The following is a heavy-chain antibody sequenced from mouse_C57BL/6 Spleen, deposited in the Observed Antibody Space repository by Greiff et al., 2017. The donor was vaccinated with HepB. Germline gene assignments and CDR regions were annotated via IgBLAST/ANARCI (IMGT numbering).Heavy chain of an antibody. CDR3: ATTVVRGYYYAMDY. D-gene: IGHD1-1*01. CDR2: IYPSDSET. CDR1: GYTFTSYW. V-gene: IGHV1-61*01. Sequence: QVQLQQPGAELVRPGSSVKLSCKASGYTFTSYWMDWVKQRPGQGLEWIGNIYPSDSETHYNQKFKDKATLTVDKSSSTAYMQLSSLTSEDSAVYYCATTVVRGYYYAMDYWGQGTSVTVSS. J-gene: IGHJ4*01.